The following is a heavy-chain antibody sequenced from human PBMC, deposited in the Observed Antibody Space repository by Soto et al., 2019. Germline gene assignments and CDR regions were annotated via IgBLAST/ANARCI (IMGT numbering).Heavy chain of an antibody. CDR3: NSLKTEDTAVYYCTTDNRALSSWYGGNYYYYGMDV. Sequence: SETLSLTCTVSGGSISSGDYYWSWIRQPPGKGLEWIGYIYYSGSTYYNPSLKSRVTISVDTSKNQFSLKLSSVSSVFRLYLQMNSLKTEDTAVYYCTTDNRALSSWYGGNYYYYGMDVWGQGTTVTVSS. V-gene: IGHV4-30-4*02. D-gene: IGHD6-13*01. CDR2: IYYSGST. CDR1: GGSISSGDYY. J-gene: IGHJ6*02.